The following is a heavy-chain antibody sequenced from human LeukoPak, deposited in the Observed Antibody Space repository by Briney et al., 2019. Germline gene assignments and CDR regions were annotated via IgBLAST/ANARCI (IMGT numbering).Heavy chain of an antibody. CDR3: ARNRTQKDAFDL. Sequence: GSLRLSCAASGFTFSSYAMHWVRQAPGKGLEWVAVISYDGSNKYYADSVKGRFTISRDNSKNTLYLQMNSLRAEDTAVYYCARNRTQKDAFDLWGQGKMVTVSS. D-gene: IGHD1-14*01. J-gene: IGHJ3*01. V-gene: IGHV3-30-3*01. CDR2: ISYDGSNK. CDR1: GFTFSSYA.